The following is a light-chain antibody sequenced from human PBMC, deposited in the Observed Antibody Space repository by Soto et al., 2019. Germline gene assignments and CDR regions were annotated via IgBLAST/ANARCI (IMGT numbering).Light chain of an antibody. CDR2: KAS. Sequence: DIQMTQSPSTLSASVGDRVTITCRASQSISSWLAWYQQKPGKAPKLLIYKASSLESGVPSRFGGSGSGTEFTLTISSLQADDFATYYCQQYDSQSYTFGQGTKLEIK. J-gene: IGKJ2*01. V-gene: IGKV1-5*03. CDR3: QQYDSQSYT. CDR1: QSISSW.